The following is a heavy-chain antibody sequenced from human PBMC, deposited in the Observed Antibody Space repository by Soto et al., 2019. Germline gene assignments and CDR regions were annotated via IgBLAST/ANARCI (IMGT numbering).Heavy chain of an antibody. CDR3: ARGSVTTRAPDY. CDR2: IYHSGST. Sequence: SETLSLTCAVSGYSISSGYYWGWIRQPPGKGLEWIGSIYHSGSTYYNPSLKSRVTISVDTSKNQFSLKLSSVTAADTAVYYCARGSVTTRAPDYWGQGTLVTVSS. D-gene: IGHD4-17*01. J-gene: IGHJ4*02. V-gene: IGHV4-38-2*01. CDR1: GYSISSGYY.